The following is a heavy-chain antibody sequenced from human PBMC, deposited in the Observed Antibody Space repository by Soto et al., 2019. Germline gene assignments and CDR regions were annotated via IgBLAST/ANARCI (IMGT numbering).Heavy chain of an antibody. J-gene: IGHJ6*02. V-gene: IGHV1-69*04. CDR2: IIPILGIE. Sequence: ASVKVSCKASGGTFSSYAISWVRQAPGQGLEWMGRIIPILGIENYAQKFQGRVTITADKSTSTAYMELSSLRSEDTAVYYCARDQVGEYYYYSYGMDVWGQGTTVTVSS. CDR3: ARDQVGEYYYYSYGMDV. D-gene: IGHD3-16*01. CDR1: GGTFSSYA.